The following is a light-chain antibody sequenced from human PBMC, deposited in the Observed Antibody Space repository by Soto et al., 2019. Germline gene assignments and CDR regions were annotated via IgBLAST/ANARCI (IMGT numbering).Light chain of an antibody. CDR2: GAS. CDR3: QQYYSYSYT. V-gene: IGKV1-5*03. CDR1: QSISSW. J-gene: IGKJ2*01. Sequence: DLQMTQSPSTLSASVGDRVTITCRASQSISSWLAWYKQKPGKAPKLLIYGASRLESGVRSRFSGSGSGTEFKLTISSLQPDDFATYYCQQYYSYSYTFGQRTKLEIK.